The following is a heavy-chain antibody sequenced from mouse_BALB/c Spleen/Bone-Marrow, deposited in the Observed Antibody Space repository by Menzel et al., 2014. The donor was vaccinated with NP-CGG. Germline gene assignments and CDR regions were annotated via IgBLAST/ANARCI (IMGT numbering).Heavy chain of an antibody. V-gene: IGHV1S81*02. CDR2: INPSNGRT. CDR3: VRDYSYDAGFAWFVY. J-gene: IGHJ3*01. Sequence: QVQLKESGAELVKPGASVKLSCKASGYTFTSYWMHWVKQRPGQGLEWIGEINPSNGRTNYNEKFKSKATLTVDKSSSTAYMQLSSLTSEDSAVYYCVRDYSYDAGFAWFVYWGQGTLVTVSA. D-gene: IGHD2-12*01. CDR1: GYTFTSYW.